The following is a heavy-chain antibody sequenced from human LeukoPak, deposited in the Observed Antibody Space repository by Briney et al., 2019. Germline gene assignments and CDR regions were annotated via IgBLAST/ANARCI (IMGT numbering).Heavy chain of an antibody. J-gene: IGHJ4*02. CDR3: ARDSPYSSSWLDY. CDR2: IYYSGST. D-gene: IGHD6-13*01. V-gene: IGHV4-59*01. Sequence: KPSETLSLTCTVSGGSISSYYWSWIRQPPGKGLEWIGYIYYSGSTNYNPSLKSRDTISVDTSKNQFSLKLSSVTAADTAVYYCARDSPYSSSWLDYWGQGTLVTVSS. CDR1: GGSISSYY.